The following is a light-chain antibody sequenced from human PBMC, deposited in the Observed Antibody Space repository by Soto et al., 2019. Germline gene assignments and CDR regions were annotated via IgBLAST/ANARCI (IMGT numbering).Light chain of an antibody. CDR1: RSMTDW. J-gene: IGKJ1*01. Sequence: DIQMTQSPSRLAASVGDNVTITCRASRSMTDWLAWYQQRPGKAPKLLIYDVSSLETGVPSRFSGSASGTEFSLTISILQPDDFATYYCHQYYTYSTFCQGTKVEIK. CDR2: DVS. CDR3: HQYYTYST. V-gene: IGKV1-5*01.